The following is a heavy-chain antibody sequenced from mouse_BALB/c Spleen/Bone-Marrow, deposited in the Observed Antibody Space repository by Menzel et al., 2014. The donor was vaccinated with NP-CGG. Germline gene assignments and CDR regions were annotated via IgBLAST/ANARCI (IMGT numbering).Heavy chain of an antibody. Sequence: VKLVESGAELARPGASVKLSRKASGYTFTSYWMQWVKQRPGQGLEWIGAIYPGDGDTRYTQKFKGKATLTADKSSSTAYMQLSSLASEDSAVYYCARWLLPFDYWGQGTTLTVSS. CDR2: IYPGDGDT. V-gene: IGHV1-87*01. CDR3: ARWLLPFDY. D-gene: IGHD2-3*01. J-gene: IGHJ2*01. CDR1: GYTFTSYW.